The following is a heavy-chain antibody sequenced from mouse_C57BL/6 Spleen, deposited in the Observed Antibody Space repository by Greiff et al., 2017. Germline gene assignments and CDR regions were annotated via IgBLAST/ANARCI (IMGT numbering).Heavy chain of an antibody. D-gene: IGHD1-1*01. J-gene: IGHJ2*01. CDR2: IYPGSGST. CDR1: GYTFTSYW. Sequence: QVQLKQSGAELVKPGASVKMSCKASGYTFTSYWITWVKQRPGQGLEWIGDIYPGSGSTNYNEKFKSKATLTVDTSSSTAYMQLSSLTSEDSAVYYCARMDYGSSYYFDYWGQGTTLTVSS. CDR3: ARMDYGSSYYFDY. V-gene: IGHV1-55*01.